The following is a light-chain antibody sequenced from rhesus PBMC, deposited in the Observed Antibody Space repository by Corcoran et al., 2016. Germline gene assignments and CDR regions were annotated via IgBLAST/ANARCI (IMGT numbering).Light chain of an antibody. CDR3: QQHNSYPRT. Sequence: DIQMTQSPSSLSASVGDTVTITCRASQGINNYLAWYQKKVGKVPKTLIYFASNLESGVPSRFSGRGSWTDFTLTISSLQPEDFAIYYCQQHNSYPRTFGQGTKVEIK. CDR1: QGINNY. CDR2: FAS. V-gene: IGKV1S14*01. J-gene: IGKJ1*01.